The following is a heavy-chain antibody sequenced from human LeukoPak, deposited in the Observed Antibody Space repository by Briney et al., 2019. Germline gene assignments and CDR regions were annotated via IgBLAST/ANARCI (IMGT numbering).Heavy chain of an antibody. D-gene: IGHD2-21*01. J-gene: IGHJ2*01. CDR1: GYTFGGYF. V-gene: IGHV1-2*02. CDR3: ARIASDWGSKYWYFDL. Sequence: ASVKVSCKASGYTFGGYFIHWVRQAPGQGLEWMGWINPLSGETNYTQKFEARVTMTRDTSITTAYMELTSLRFDDTAIYYCARIASDWGSKYWYFDLWGRGTLVTVSS. CDR2: INPLSGET.